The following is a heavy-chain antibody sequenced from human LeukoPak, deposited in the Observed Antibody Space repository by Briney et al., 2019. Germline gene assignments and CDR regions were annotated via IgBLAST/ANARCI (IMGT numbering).Heavy chain of an antibody. J-gene: IGHJ4*02. CDR2: ISYHARDR. D-gene: IGHD5-18*01. CDR3: AKLGSGYSYGQIDY. CDR1: GFTFSDHA. V-gene: IGHV3-30*18. Sequence: PGGSLRLSCTASGFTFSDHAMHWVRQAPGKGLEWVTVISYHARDRFYADSVKGRFTVSRDNPKNTLYLQMNSLRTEDSAVYYCAKLGSGYSYGQIDYWGQGTLVTVSS.